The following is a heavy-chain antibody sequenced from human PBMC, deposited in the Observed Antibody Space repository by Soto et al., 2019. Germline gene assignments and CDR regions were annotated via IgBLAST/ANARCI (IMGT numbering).Heavy chain of an antibody. CDR1: GYTLTELS. V-gene: IGHV1-24*01. CDR2: FDPEDGET. J-gene: IGHJ4*02. Sequence: ASVKVSCKVSGYTLTELSMHWVRQAPGKGLEWMGGFDPEDGETIYAQKFQGRVPMTEDTSTDTAYMELSSLRSEDTAVYYCATRAPKEGDYGRSTWEYWGQGTLVTVSS. CDR3: ATRAPKEGDYGRSTWEY. D-gene: IGHD4-17*01.